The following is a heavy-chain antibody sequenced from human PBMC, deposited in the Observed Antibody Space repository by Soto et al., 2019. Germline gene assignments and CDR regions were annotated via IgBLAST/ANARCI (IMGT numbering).Heavy chain of an antibody. Sequence: QVQLVQSGAEVKKPGASVKVSCKASGYTFTNYDINWVRQTTGQGLEWMGWMNPNSGDTGYEQKFQDRVTMTRNTAISTAYMELSSLTFEDTAIYSCARAPRNWGFDFWGLGTLVTVSS. CDR3: ARAPRNWGFDF. J-gene: IGHJ4*02. D-gene: IGHD7-27*01. CDR2: MNPNSGDT. CDR1: GYTFTNYD. V-gene: IGHV1-8*01.